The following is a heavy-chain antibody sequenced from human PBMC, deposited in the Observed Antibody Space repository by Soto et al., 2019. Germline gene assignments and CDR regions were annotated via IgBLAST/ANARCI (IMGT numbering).Heavy chain of an antibody. V-gene: IGHV3-21*01. CDR1: GFTFSSYS. D-gene: IGHD6-6*01. CDR2: ISSSSSYI. Sequence: GGSLRLSCAASGFTFSSYSMNWVRQAPGKGLEWVSSISSSSSYIYYADSVKGRFTISRDNAKNSLYLQMNILRAEDTAVYYCARAVEYSSSYDAFDIWGQGTMVTVSS. CDR3: ARAVEYSSSYDAFDI. J-gene: IGHJ3*02.